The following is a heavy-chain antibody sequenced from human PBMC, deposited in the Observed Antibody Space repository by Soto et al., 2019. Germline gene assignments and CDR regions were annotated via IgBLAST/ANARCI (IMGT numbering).Heavy chain of an antibody. Sequence: QVQLVESGGGLVKPGGSLRLSCAASGFTFSDYYMSWIRQAPGKGLEWVSYISSSGSTIYYADSVKGRFTISRDNAKNSLYLQMNSLRAADTAVYYCARGNQRNEWPYLLYYYYGMDVWGQGTTVTVSS. J-gene: IGHJ6*02. CDR2: ISSSGSTI. V-gene: IGHV3-11*01. CDR3: ARGNQRNEWPYLLYYYYGMDV. D-gene: IGHD1-1*01. CDR1: GFTFSDYY.